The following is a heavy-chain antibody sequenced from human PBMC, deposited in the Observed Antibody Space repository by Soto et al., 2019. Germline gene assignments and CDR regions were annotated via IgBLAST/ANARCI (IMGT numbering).Heavy chain of an antibody. V-gene: IGHV4-59*01. CDR1: GGSISGYY. CDR3: ARGVRLDYGHPTQLDY. CDR2: MYYSGTT. Sequence: QVQLQESDPGLVKPSETLSLTCSVSGGSISGYYWSWIRQPPGKGLDWIGYMYYSGTTNYNPSLTSRVIITVDTTKNPGSLKVTSVTVADSAVYYCARGVRLDYGHPTQLDYLGQGSLVTVTS. D-gene: IGHD4-17*01. J-gene: IGHJ4*02.